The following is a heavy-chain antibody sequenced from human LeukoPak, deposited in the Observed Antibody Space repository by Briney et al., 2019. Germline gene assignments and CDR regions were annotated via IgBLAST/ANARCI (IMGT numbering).Heavy chain of an antibody. V-gene: IGHV3-30*04. D-gene: IGHD6-19*01. CDR1: GFTFSSYA. Sequence: GGSLRLSCAASGFTFSSYAMHWVRQAPGKGLEWVAVISYDGSNKYYADSVKGRFTISRDNSKNTLYLQMNSLRAEDTAVYYCAREPVAGTGDYWGQGTLVTVSS. CDR3: AREPVAGTGDY. CDR2: ISYDGSNK. J-gene: IGHJ4*02.